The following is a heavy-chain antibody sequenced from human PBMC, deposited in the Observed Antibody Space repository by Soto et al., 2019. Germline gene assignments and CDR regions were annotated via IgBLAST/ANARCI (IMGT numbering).Heavy chain of an antibody. D-gene: IGHD1-1*01. CDR2: ITASGGRP. CDR1: GFTFRSYT. J-gene: IGHJ4*02. CDR3: AKARCSTTDCYVPYS. V-gene: IGHV3-23*01. Sequence: VQLLESGGGLVQPGGSLSLSCAASGFTFRSYTMSWVRQAPGKGLEWISSITASGGRPSYADSVQGLFIISRDNPMNTVYLQMSSLRDEDTARYFCAKARCSTTDCYVPYSWGQGTLVTVSS.